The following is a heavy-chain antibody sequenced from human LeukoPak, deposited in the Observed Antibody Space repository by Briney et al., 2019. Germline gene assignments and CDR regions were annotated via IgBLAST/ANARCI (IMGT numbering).Heavy chain of an antibody. CDR1: GGSISSVSYY. Sequence: SETLSLTCTVSGGSISSVSYYWSWIRQPAWKGLEWIGRIYTSGSTNYNPSLKSRVTISVDSSKNQFYLKLSSVTAADKAVYYCARGQAMFGVVNWFDPWGQGTLGTVSS. D-gene: IGHD3-3*01. V-gene: IGHV4-61*02. CDR2: IYTSGST. CDR3: ARGQAMFGVVNWFDP. J-gene: IGHJ5*02.